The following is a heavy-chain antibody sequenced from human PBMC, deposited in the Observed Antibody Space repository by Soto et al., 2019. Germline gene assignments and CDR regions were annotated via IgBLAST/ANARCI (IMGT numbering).Heavy chain of an antibody. J-gene: IGHJ5*02. Sequence: GASVKVSCKASGNTFTSYDINWVRQATGQGLEYLGRMNPNSGNTAYVQKFQGRVTMTWDTSITTAYMELSSLRSEDTAVYFCARGVKYGAYSRWFDPWG. CDR3: ARGVKYGAYSRWFDP. D-gene: IGHD4-17*01. CDR1: GNTFTSYD. V-gene: IGHV1-8*01. CDR2: MNPNSGNT.